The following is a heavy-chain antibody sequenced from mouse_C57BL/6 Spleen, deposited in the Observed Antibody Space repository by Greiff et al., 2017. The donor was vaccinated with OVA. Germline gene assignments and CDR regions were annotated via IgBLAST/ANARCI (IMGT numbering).Heavy chain of an antibody. Sequence: QVQLKESGAELVRPGASVKLSCKASGYTFTDYYINWVKQRPGQGLEWIARIYPGSGNTYYNEKFKGKATLTAEKSSSTAYMQLSSLTSEDSAVYFCARERIPGAMDYWGQGTSVTVSS. CDR1: GYTFTDYY. CDR3: ARERIPGAMDY. CDR2: IYPGSGNT. D-gene: IGHD5-1-1*01. J-gene: IGHJ4*01. V-gene: IGHV1-76*01.